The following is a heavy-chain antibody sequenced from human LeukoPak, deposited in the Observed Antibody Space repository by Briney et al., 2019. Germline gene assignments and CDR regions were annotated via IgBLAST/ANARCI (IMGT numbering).Heavy chain of an antibody. J-gene: IGHJ6*03. CDR1: GYTFTSYY. CDR3: ARDLSNRGRDYYYYMDV. CDR2: INPRGGST. V-gene: IGHV1-46*01. Sequence: ASVKVSCKTSGYTFTSYYIHWVRQAPGQGLEWVGIINPRGGSTTYGQKFQGRVTMTRDTSKNQFSLKLSSVTAADTAVYYCARDLSNRGRDYYYYMDVWGKGTTVTVSS. D-gene: IGHD7-27*01.